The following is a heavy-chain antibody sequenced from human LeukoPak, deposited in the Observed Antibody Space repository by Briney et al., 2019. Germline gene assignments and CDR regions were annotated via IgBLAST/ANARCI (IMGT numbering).Heavy chain of an antibody. CDR2: INPNSGGT. CDR1: AYSFTCYY. V-gene: IGHV1-2*02. CDR3: ARGPLYFDY. Sequence: ASVNVSFKASAYSFTCYYMHWVRQAPGQGLEWMGWINPNSGGTKYAQKFQGRVTMTRDTSISTAHTERSRLRSDDTVVYYCARGPLYFDYWGQGTLVTVSS. J-gene: IGHJ4*02.